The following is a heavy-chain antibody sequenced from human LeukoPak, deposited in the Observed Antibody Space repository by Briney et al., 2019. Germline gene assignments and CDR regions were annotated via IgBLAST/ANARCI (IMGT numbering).Heavy chain of an antibody. CDR3: AHSAGSNWFDP. J-gene: IGHJ5*02. V-gene: IGHV2-5*08. CDR2: IYWNDDK. CDR1: GFSLSTTAMR. Sequence: SGPTLVNPTQTLTLTRTFSGFSLSTTAMRVSWIRQPPGKALEWLALIYWNDDKRYSPSLKSRLTITKDTSKNQVVLTMTNMDPVDTATYYCAHSAGSNWFDPWGQGTLVTVSS.